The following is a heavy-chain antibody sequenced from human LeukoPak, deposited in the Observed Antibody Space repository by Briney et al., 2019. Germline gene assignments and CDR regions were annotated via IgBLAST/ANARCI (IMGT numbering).Heavy chain of an antibody. J-gene: IGHJ3*02. CDR3: ASAAVNAFDI. CDR1: GFTFDDYA. D-gene: IGHD6-13*01. V-gene: IGHV3-9*01. CDR2: ISWNSGSI. Sequence: GGSLRLSCAASGFTFDDYAMHWVRQAPGKGLEWVSGISWNSGSIGYADSVKGRFTISRDSAKNSLYLQMNSLRAEDTALYYCASAAVNAFDIWGQGTMVTVSS.